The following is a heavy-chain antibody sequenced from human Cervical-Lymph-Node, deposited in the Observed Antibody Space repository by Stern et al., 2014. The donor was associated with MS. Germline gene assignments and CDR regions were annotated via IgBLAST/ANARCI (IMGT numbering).Heavy chain of an antibody. D-gene: IGHD4-17*01. CDR3: VRDDGDYGDNYYGMDV. Sequence: VQLVESGGGLVQPGGSLRLSCAASAFTLSSYWMHWVRQTPGKGLVWVARIVSDGSSIRYADSVKGRFTISRDNAKNTLYLQMNSLRAEDTAVYYCVRDDGDYGDNYYGMDVWGQGTTVTVSS. J-gene: IGHJ6*02. CDR2: IVSDGSSI. CDR1: AFTLSSYW. V-gene: IGHV3-74*02.